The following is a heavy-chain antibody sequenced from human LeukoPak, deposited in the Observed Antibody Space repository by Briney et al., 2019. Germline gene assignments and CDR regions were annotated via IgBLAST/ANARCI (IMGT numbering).Heavy chain of an antibody. CDR3: ARDNPRAYYHYMEV. D-gene: IGHD1-14*01. J-gene: IGHJ6*03. V-gene: IGHV3-23*01. Sequence: GGSLRLSCAASGFTFSTYAMSWVRQAPGKGLEWVSGISGSGDSTYYADSVKGRFTISRDNSKNTLYLQMNSLRAEDTAVYYCARDNPRAYYHYMEVWGKGTTVTVSS. CDR1: GFTFSTYA. CDR2: ISGSGDST.